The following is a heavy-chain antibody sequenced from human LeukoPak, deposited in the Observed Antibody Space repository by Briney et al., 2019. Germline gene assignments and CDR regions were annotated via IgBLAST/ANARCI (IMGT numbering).Heavy chain of an antibody. J-gene: IGHJ3*02. CDR2: ISGSGGST. CDR3: AKDARPLRYDQPPGNAFDI. CDR1: GFTFSSYG. Sequence: GGSLRLSCAASGFTFSSYGMSWVRQAPGKGLEWVSAISGSGGSTYYADSVKGRFTISRDNSKNTLYLQMNSLRAEDTAVYYCAKDARPLRYDQPPGNAFDIWGQGTMVTVSS. D-gene: IGHD3-16*01. V-gene: IGHV3-23*01.